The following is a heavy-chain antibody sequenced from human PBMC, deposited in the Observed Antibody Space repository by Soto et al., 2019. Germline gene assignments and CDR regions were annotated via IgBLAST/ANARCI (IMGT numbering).Heavy chain of an antibody. CDR1: GYTFTSYA. Sequence: QVQLVQSGAEVKKPGASVKVSCKASGYTFTSYAMHWVRQAPGQRLEWMGRINAGNGNTKYSQKFQGRVTITRDTSASTANMELSSLRCEDTAVYYCASDYCSGGSCPLYYGMAVWGQGTTVTVSS. V-gene: IGHV1-3*01. CDR2: INAGNGNT. D-gene: IGHD2-15*01. J-gene: IGHJ6*02. CDR3: ASDYCSGGSCPLYYGMAV.